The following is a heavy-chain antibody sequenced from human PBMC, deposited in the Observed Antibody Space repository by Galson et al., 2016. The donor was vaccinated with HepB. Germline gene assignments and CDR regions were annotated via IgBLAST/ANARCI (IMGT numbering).Heavy chain of an antibody. CDR1: GFTFSSYA. Sequence: SLRLSCAASGFTFSSYAMHWVRQAPGEGLEWVALISSDGSKKYFADSVKGRFTISRDNSKETLYLQVNSLRPEDTAVYFCARARRRAAGQSYWYFDLWGRGTLVTVSS. CDR3: ARARRRAAGQSYWYFDL. CDR2: ISSDGSKK. V-gene: IGHV3-30-3*01. J-gene: IGHJ2*01. D-gene: IGHD6-13*01.